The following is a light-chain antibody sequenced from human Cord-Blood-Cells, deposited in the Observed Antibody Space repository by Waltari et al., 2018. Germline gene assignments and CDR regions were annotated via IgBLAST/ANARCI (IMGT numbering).Light chain of an antibody. Sequence: QSALTQPASVSGSPGQSITISCTGTSSDVGGYNYVSWYQQHPGKATKLRIYDVSKRPSGVSTRFSGSNSGNPASLTISGLQADDEADYDCSSYTSSSTLYVFGTGTKVTVL. CDR1: SSDVGGYNY. J-gene: IGLJ1*01. CDR3: SSYTSSSTLYV. CDR2: DVS. V-gene: IGLV2-14*01.